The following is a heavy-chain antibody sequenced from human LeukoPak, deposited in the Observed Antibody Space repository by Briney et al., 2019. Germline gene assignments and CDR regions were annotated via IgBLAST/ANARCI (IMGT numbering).Heavy chain of an antibody. CDR1: GFPFSSYV. Sequence: GGSLRLSCVVSGFPFSSYVMHWVRQAPGKGLEWVAIISYDGSNEYYGDSVKGRFTISRDNSKNTLYLQMNSLRAEDTAAYYCARENPNYHYAFDIWGQGTMVTVSS. V-gene: IGHV3-30*14. CDR3: ARENPNYHYAFDI. CDR2: ISYDGSNE. J-gene: IGHJ3*02. D-gene: IGHD4/OR15-4a*01.